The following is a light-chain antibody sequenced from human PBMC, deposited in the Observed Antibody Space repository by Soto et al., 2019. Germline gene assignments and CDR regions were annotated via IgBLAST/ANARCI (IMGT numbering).Light chain of an antibody. Sequence: GVTQSPATLSVSPGESVTLSCRVSQSVRNKVGWYQHRPGQTPRVIIYDTSTRAAGIQARFSGSGSGTDFTLTISRLEPEDFAVYYCQQYGSSRTCGQGTKVDIK. CDR1: QSVRNK. J-gene: IGKJ1*01. CDR3: QQYGSSRT. V-gene: IGKV3-20*01. CDR2: DTS.